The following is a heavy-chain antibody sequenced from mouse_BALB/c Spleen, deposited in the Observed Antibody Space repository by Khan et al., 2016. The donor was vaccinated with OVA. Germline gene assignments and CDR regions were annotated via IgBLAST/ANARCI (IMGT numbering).Heavy chain of an antibody. D-gene: IGHD2-14*01. CDR3: ARGGAAYYRNDGGAMDY. CDR2: INTHSGVP. J-gene: IGHJ4*01. Sequence: QVQLKQSGPELKKPGETVRISCKASGYTFTIAGIQWVQKMPGKGLKWIGWINTHSGVPKYAEDFKGRFAFSLETSASTAYLQITNLKNEDTATYFCARGGAAYYRNDGGAMDYWGQGTSVTVSS. V-gene: IGHV9-4*02. CDR1: GYTFTIAG.